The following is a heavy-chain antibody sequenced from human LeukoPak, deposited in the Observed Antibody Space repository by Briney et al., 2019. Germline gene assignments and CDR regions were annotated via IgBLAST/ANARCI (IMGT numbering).Heavy chain of an antibody. CDR3: ARVIGSYGDSAY. V-gene: IGHV3-48*02. Sequence: GGSLRLSCTASGFTFRSYSMNWVRQAPGKGLEWLSYISSTGSAIHYADSLKGRFTISRDNAKNSLYLQMDSLRDEDTAVYYCARVIGSYGDSAYWGQGTLVTVSS. D-gene: IGHD3-16*01. J-gene: IGHJ4*02. CDR1: GFTFRSYS. CDR2: ISSTGSAI.